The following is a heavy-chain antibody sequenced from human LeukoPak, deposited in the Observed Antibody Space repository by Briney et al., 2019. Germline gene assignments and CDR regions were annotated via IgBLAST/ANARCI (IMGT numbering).Heavy chain of an antibody. D-gene: IGHD5-18*01. CDR2: IIPIFGTA. CDR3: ARPHARGYSYGQKFDY. V-gene: IGHV1-69*13. Sequence: ASVKVSCKASGSTFSSYAISWVRQAPGQGLEWMGGIIPIFGTANYAQKFQGRVTITADESTSTAYMELSSLRSEDTAVYYCARPHARGYSYGQKFDYWGQGTLVTVSS. J-gene: IGHJ4*02. CDR1: GSTFSSYA.